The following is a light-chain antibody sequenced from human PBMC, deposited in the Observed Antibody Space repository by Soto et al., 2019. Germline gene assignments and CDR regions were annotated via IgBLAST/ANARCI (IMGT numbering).Light chain of an antibody. V-gene: IGLV2-23*01. CDR3: SAEAGSPLV. CDR1: SSDVGSNSL. Sequence: QSALTQPASVSGSPGQSITISCTGTSSDVGSNSLVSWYQQHPGKAPRLMIYEGSKRPSGVSNRFSGSRSAHTASLTISGLQADDESEYYCSAEAGSPLVFGGGTKLTVL. J-gene: IGLJ3*02. CDR2: EGS.